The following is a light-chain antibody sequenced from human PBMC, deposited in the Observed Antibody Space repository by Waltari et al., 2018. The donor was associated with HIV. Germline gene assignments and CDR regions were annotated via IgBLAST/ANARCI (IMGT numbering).Light chain of an antibody. CDR3: TSYTRRTTPVA. J-gene: IGLJ2*01. CDR1: SSDIGAYNY. Sequence: QSALAQPASVSGSPGQSITIPCVGTSSDIGAYNYVAWYQHHPGKAPRLIISDVKTRPSGVSSRFSGSKSGNTASLTISGLRAEDEAYYYCTSYTRRTTPVAFGGGTMLTVL. CDR2: DVK. V-gene: IGLV2-14*03.